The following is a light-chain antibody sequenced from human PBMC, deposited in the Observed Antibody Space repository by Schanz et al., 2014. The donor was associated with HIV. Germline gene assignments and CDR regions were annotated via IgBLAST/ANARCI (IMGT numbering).Light chain of an antibody. J-gene: IGLJ2*01. CDR3: ASYTMSNTWI. Sequence: QSALTQPASVSGSPGQSITISCTGTSSDVGGYNYVSWYQQHPGKAPKLMIYDVSNRPSGISPRFSASKFDTRASLTISGLQAADEADYYCASYTMSNTWIFGGGTKLTVL. CDR1: SSDVGGYNY. V-gene: IGLV2-14*03. CDR2: DVS.